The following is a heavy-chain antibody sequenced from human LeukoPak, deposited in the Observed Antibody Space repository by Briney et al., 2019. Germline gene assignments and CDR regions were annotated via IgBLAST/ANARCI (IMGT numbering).Heavy chain of an antibody. CDR1: GYSISSGYY. Sequence: PSETLSLICTVSGYSISSGYYWGWIRQPPGRGLEWIGNIYHSGSTNYSPSLKSRVTISVDTSKNQFSLNLSSVTAADTAVYYCARASYTPFDFWGQGTLVTVSS. CDR2: IYHSGST. J-gene: IGHJ4*02. CDR3: ARASYTPFDF. D-gene: IGHD2-15*01. V-gene: IGHV4-38-2*02.